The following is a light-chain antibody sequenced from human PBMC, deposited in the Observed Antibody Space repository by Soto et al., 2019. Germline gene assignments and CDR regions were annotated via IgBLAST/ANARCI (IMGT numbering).Light chain of an antibody. CDR2: GAS. Sequence: EIVMTQSPATRSVVPGERATLSCRASQSVSSNLAWYQHKPGQAPRLLIHGASTRATGIPARISGSGSGTEFTLTISSLQSEDFAVYYCQQFRNWPWTFGQGTKVDIK. CDR3: QQFRNWPWT. CDR1: QSVSSN. J-gene: IGKJ1*01. V-gene: IGKV3D-15*01.